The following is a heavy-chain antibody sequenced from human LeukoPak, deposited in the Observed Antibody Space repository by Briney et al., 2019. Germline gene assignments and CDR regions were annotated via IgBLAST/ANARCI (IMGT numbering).Heavy chain of an antibody. CDR2: IYYSGST. V-gene: IGHV4-59*01. Sequence: PSETLSLTCTVSGGSISSYYWSWIRQPPGKGLEWIGYIYYSGSTNYNLSLKSRVTISVDTSKNQFSLNLNSVTAADTAVYYCARGYCSSTSCYGWSNWFDPRGQGTLVTVSS. CDR3: ARGYCSSTSCYGWSNWFDP. J-gene: IGHJ5*02. CDR1: GGSISSYY. D-gene: IGHD2-2*01.